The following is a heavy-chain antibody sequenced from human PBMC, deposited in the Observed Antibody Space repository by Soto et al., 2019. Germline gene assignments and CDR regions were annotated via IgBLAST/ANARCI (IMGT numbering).Heavy chain of an antibody. CDR3: VRMGFSGGGYLSYYYYGMDI. Sequence: EVQLVQSGAEVKEPGEPLKISCKGSGYSFTKYWIGWVRQMPGKGLEWMAIIYPDESDTRYSPSFQGQVTISADKSISTAYLQWSSLKASDTAMYYCVRMGFSGGGYLSYYYYGMDIWGQGTTVTVSS. J-gene: IGHJ6*02. CDR2: IYPDESDT. D-gene: IGHD5-12*01. CDR1: GYSFTKYW. V-gene: IGHV5-51*03.